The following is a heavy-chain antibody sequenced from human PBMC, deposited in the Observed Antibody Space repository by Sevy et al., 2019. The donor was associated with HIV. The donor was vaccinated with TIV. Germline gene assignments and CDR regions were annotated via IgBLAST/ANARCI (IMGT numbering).Heavy chain of an antibody. V-gene: IGHV3-74*01. Sequence: GGSLRLSCAASGFTFSSYWMHWVRQAPGKGLVWVSRINSDGSSTSYADSVKGRFTISRDNAKKSLYLQMNSLTAEDTAVYYCARDCNSASCLWGLDVWGQGTTVTVSS. CDR3: ARDCNSASCLWGLDV. D-gene: IGHD1-26*01. J-gene: IGHJ6*02. CDR1: GFTFSSYW. CDR2: INSDGSST.